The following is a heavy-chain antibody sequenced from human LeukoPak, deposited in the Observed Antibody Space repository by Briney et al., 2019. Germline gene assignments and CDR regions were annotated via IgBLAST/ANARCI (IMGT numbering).Heavy chain of an antibody. J-gene: IGHJ6*02. CDR3: ASLVGYPYYGMDV. V-gene: IGHV3-21*01. CDR2: ISSSSSYI. D-gene: IGHD5-18*01. CDR1: GFTFSSYS. Sequence: GGSLRLSCAASGFTFSSYSMNWVRQAPGKGLEWVSSISSSSSYICYADSVKGRFTISRDNAKNSLYLQMNSLRVEDTAVYYCASLVGYPYYGMDVWGQGTTVTVSS.